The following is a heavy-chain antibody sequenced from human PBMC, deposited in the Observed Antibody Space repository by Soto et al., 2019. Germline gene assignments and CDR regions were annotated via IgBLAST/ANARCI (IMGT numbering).Heavy chain of an antibody. V-gene: IGHV3-13*01. D-gene: IGHD2-15*01. CDR1: GFTFSSYD. CDR3: ARGGYCSGGSCQNWYFDL. J-gene: IGHJ2*01. CDR2: IGTAGDT. Sequence: EVQLVESGGGLVQPGGSLRLSCAASGFTFSSYDMHWVRQATGKGLEWVSAIGTAGDTYYPGSVKGRFTISRENAKNSLYLQMNSLRAGDTAVYYCARGGYCSGGSCQNWYFDLWGRGTLVTVSS.